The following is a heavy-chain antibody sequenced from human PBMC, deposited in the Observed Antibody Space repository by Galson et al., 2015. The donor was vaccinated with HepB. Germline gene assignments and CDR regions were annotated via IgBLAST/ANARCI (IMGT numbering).Heavy chain of an antibody. D-gene: IGHD6-13*01. CDR3: ALAPSGGSRWYGFNY. Sequence: ETLSLTCTVSGGSVNFYYWSWIRQPPGKGLEWIGYIYYSGSTNYNPSLKSRVTLSVDTSTNQFSLKLRSVTAADTALYYCALAPSGGSRWYGFNYWGQGTLATVSS. CDR2: IYYSGST. CDR1: GGSVNFYY. V-gene: IGHV4-59*02. J-gene: IGHJ4*02.